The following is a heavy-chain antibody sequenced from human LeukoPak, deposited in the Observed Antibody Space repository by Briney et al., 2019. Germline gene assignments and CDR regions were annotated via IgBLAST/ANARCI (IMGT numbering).Heavy chain of an antibody. CDR2: ISGSGGST. CDR3: AKSRMSTIFGVVTY. CDR1: GFTFSSYA. J-gene: IGHJ4*02. V-gene: IGHV3-23*01. D-gene: IGHD3-3*01. Sequence: GGSLRLSCAAPGFTFSSYAMSWVRQAPGKGLEWVSAISGSGGSTYYADSVKGRFTISRDNSKNTLYLQMNSLRAEDTAVYYCAKSRMSTIFGVVTYWGQGTLVTVSS.